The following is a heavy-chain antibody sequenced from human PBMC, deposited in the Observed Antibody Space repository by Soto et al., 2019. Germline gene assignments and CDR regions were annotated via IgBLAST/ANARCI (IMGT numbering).Heavy chain of an antibody. V-gene: IGHV4-39*01. Sequence: PSETLSLTCTVSGGSISSSSYYWGWIRQPPGKGLEWIGSIYYSGSTYYNPSLKSRVTISVDTSKNQFSLKLSSVTAADTAVYYCARLGNYYQSLDPWGPGTLVT. CDR3: ARLGNYYQSLDP. D-gene: IGHD4-4*01. CDR2: IYYSGST. J-gene: IGHJ5*02. CDR1: GGSISSSSYY.